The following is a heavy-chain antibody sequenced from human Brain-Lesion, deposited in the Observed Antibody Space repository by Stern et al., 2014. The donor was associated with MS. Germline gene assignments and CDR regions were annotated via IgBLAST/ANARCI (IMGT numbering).Heavy chain of an antibody. V-gene: IGHV3-7*01. D-gene: IGHD3-3*01. Sequence: EVQLVESGGGLVQPGGSLTISCTAAGFTFGNYWMTWVRQAPGKGLEWVANIKEDGTEKNYGDSVKGRFTISRYHATHSLYLQMNSLRVEETAFYYCARVYNTIYGIVTQRGSGMDVWGQGTTVIVSS. CDR1: GFTFGNYW. CDR3: ARVYNTIYGIVTQRGSGMDV. CDR2: IKEDGTEK. J-gene: IGHJ6*02.